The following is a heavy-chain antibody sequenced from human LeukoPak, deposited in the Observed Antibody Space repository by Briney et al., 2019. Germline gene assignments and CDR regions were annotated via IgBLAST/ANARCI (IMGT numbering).Heavy chain of an antibody. J-gene: IGHJ4*02. CDR3: ARTPLAYRGGDCYSNYFDY. Sequence: SETLSLTCTVSGGSISSYYWSWIRQPPGKGLEWIVYIYYSGSTNYNPSLKRRVTISVDTSTNQFSLKLSSVTAADTAVYYCARTPLAYRGGDCYSNYFDYSGPRTPVTVSS. CDR2: IYYSGST. CDR1: GGSISSYY. D-gene: IGHD2-21*02. V-gene: IGHV4-59*01.